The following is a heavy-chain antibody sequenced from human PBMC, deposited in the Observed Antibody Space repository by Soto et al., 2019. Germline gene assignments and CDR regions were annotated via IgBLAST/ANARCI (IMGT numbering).Heavy chain of an antibody. V-gene: IGHV4-34*01. CDR2: INHSGST. Sequence: QVQLQQWGAGLLKPSETLSLTCAVYGGSFSGYYWSWIRQPPGKGLEWIGEINHSGSTNYNPSLKSRVTMSVDTSKNQFSLKLSSVTAADTAVYYCARVPTVVVVAAPGWFDPWGQGTLVTLSS. D-gene: IGHD2-15*01. CDR3: ARVPTVVVVAAPGWFDP. J-gene: IGHJ5*02. CDR1: GGSFSGYY.